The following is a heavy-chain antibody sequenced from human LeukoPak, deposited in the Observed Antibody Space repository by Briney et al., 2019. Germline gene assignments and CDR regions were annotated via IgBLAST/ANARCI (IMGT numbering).Heavy chain of an antibody. D-gene: IGHD2-8*01. J-gene: IGHJ6*02. V-gene: IGHV4-30-4*01. CDR1: GGSISSGDYY. CDR2: IYYSGST. Sequence: PSQTLSLTCTVSGGSISSGDYYWSWIRQPPGKGLEWIGYIYYSGSTYYNPSLKSRVTISVDTSKNQFSLKLSSVTAADTAVYYCARGSMVYAPYYYCGMDVWGQGTTVTVSS. CDR3: ARGSMVYAPYYYCGMDV.